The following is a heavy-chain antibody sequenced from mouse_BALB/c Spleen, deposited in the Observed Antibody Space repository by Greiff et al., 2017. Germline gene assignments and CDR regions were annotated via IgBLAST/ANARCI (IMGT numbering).Heavy chain of an antibody. V-gene: IGHV1-87*01. D-gene: IGHD2-4*01. CDR3: ARSGMIAYAMDY. CDR1: GYTFTSYW. CDR2: IYPGDGDT. Sequence: VQLQQSGAELARPGASVKLSCKASGYTFTSYWMHWVKQRPGQGLEWIGPIYPGDGDTRYTQKFKGKATLTADKSSSTAYMQLSSLASEDSAVYYCARSGMIAYAMDYWGQGTSVTVSS. J-gene: IGHJ4*01.